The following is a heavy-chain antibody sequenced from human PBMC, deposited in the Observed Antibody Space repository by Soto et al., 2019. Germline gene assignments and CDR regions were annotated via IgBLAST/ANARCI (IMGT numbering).Heavy chain of an antibody. CDR3: XRPLXXXXXNWGYFDL. J-gene: IGHJ2*01. Sequence: QVQLVESGGGVVQPGRSLRLSCAASGFTFSSYAMHWVRQAPGKGLEWVAVISYDGSNKYYADSVKGRLTISRDNSNNTLYXLMNXLXXXXXAVYYWXRPLXXXXXNWGYFDLWCRGTLVTVST. CDR2: ISYDGSNK. V-gene: IGHV3-30-3*01. CDR1: GFTFSSYA. D-gene: IGHD3-16*01.